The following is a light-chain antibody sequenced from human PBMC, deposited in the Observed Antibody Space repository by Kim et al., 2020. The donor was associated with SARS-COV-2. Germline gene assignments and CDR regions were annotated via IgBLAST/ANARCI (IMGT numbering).Light chain of an antibody. CDR2: GAS. V-gene: IGKV3-15*01. J-gene: IGKJ1*01. CDR3: QQYDNWPTWT. Sequence: GERAPPSSRGSRRVSSNLAGYQQKPGQAPRLLIYGASTRATGIPARFSGSGSGTEFTLTISSLQSEDFAVYYCQQYDNWPTWTFGQGTKVDIK. CDR1: RRVSSN.